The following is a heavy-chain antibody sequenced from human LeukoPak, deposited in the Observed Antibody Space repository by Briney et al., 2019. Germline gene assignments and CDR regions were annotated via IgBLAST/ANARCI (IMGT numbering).Heavy chain of an antibody. D-gene: IGHD1-26*01. V-gene: IGHV3-7*01. CDR3: ARVPGRTRYFDS. CDR2: IKQDGRKK. Sequence: GGSLRLSCAASGFTFTCCWMSWVRQTPGKGLEWVAGIKQDGRKKFYADSVQGRFTISRDNAKNSLYLQVNSLRAEDTAVYYCARVPGRTRYFDSWGQGILVTVSS. J-gene: IGHJ4*02. CDR1: GFTFTCCW.